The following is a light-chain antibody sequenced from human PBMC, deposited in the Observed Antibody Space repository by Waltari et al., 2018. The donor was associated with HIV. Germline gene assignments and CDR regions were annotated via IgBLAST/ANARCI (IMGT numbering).Light chain of an antibody. J-gene: IGLJ1*01. V-gene: IGLV2-23*02. CDR1: RRDVGTYDY. CDR3: CSFAGSNFV. CDR2: DVT. Sequence: QSALTQPASVSGSPGQAITIPCPGSRRDVGTYDYISWYQQHPGTAPKLIISDVTARPSGISNRFSGSKSGTTASLTISGLQAEDEAEYFCCSFAGSNFVFGSGTKVTVL.